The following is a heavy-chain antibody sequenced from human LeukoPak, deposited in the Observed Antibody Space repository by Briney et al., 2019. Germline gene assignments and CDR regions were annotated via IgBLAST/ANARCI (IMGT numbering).Heavy chain of an antibody. CDR2: LSGSGGST. Sequence: GGSLGLSCGASGFTFSSYAMSWVRQAPGKGRERVSALSGSGGSTYYADSVRGRFTISRDNTKNTLYLQMNSLRAEDTAVYYCAKGQSITMIVGAPGSWYFLHCWGEASLVTV. V-gene: IGHV3-23*01. D-gene: IGHD3-22*01. J-gene: IGHJ4*02. CDR3: AKGQSITMIVGAPGSWYFLHC. CDR1: GFTFSSYA.